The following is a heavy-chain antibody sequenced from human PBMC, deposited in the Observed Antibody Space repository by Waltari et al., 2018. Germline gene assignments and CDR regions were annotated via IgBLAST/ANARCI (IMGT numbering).Heavy chain of an antibody. J-gene: IGHJ3*02. CDR1: GGSISSYY. Sequence: QVQLQESGPGLVKPSETLSLTCTVSGGSISSYYWSWIRQPPGKGLEWIGYIYYSGSTNYNPSLKSRVTISVDTSKNQFSRKLSSVTAADTAVYYCARHTTEDAFDIWGQGTMVTVSS. CDR2: IYYSGST. D-gene: IGHD1-1*01. CDR3: ARHTTEDAFDI. V-gene: IGHV4-59*08.